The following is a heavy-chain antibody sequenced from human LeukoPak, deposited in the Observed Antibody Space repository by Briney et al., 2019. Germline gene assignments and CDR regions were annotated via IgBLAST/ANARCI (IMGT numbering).Heavy chain of an antibody. D-gene: IGHD6-19*01. CDR3: TTEGGRQWLLEDYYYAMDV. V-gene: IGHV3-15*01. CDR2: IKSKADGRTT. Sequence: PGGSLRLSCAASGYILRNAWMSWVRQAPGKGLEWVGHIKSKADGRTTDHAAPVKGRFTISRDDSSNTVSLQMKSLKTEDTAVYYCTTEGGRQWLLEDYYYAMDVWGQGTTVTVSS. J-gene: IGHJ6*02. CDR1: GYILRNAW.